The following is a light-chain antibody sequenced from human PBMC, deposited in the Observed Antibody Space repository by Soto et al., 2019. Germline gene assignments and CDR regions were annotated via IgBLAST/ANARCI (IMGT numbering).Light chain of an antibody. Sequence: EIVLTQSPGTLSLSPGERATLSCGASESVTSDYLAWYQQKPGQAPRLLISGASGRTTGIPDRFSGSGSGTDFILTISRLEPEDCAVYYCQQYGRSPLTFGGGTKVDI. CDR2: GAS. V-gene: IGKV3-20*01. J-gene: IGKJ4*01. CDR3: QQYGRSPLT. CDR1: ESVTSDY.